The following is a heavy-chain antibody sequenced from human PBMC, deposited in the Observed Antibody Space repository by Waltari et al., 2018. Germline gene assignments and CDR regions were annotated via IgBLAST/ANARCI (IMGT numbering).Heavy chain of an antibody. J-gene: IGHJ4*02. CDR3: GRARVQGVKYFDY. V-gene: IGHV3-74*01. Sequence: DVQPVESGGGLVQPGGSLSLSCTAPGFTFSPSGMHWVRHGPGTGLMWVSRIDSGGSSTSYEDSVRGRFTISRDNAKNTLYLQMNSVRDEDTAVYYCGRARVQGVKYFDYWGRGTLVTVSS. CDR2: IDSGGSST. CDR1: GFTFSPSG. D-gene: IGHD3-10*01.